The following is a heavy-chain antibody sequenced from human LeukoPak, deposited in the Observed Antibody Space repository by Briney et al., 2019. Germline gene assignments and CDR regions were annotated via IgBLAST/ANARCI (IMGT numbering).Heavy chain of an antibody. Sequence: ASVKVSCKVSGYTLTELSMHWVRQAPGKGLEWMGGFDPEDGETIYAQKFQGRVTITADESTSTAYMELSSLRSEDTAVYYCASYYGDYTLGYYYYYMDVWGKGTTVTVSS. V-gene: IGHV1-24*01. D-gene: IGHD4-17*01. CDR2: FDPEDGET. CDR3: ASYYGDYTLGYYYYYMDV. CDR1: GYTLTELS. J-gene: IGHJ6*03.